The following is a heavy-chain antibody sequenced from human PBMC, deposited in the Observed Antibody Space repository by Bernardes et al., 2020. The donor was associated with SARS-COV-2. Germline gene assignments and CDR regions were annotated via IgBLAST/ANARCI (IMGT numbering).Heavy chain of an antibody. D-gene: IGHD3-3*01. CDR3: ARIGLEAYDVAY. V-gene: IGHV4-30-4*01. CDR1: GGSINSGDFY. J-gene: IGHJ4*02. CDR2: IYYIGSS. Sequence: SETLSLTCTVSGGSINSGDFYWSWIRQPPGKGLEWIGYIYYIGSSYYNPSLKSRVTISMDTSENQFSLRLSFVTAADTAVYYCARIGLEAYDVAYWGQGTLVSVSS.